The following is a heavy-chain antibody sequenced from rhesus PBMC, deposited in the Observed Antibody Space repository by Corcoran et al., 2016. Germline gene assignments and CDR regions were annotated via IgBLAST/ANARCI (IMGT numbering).Heavy chain of an antibody. J-gene: IGHJ4*01. V-gene: IGHV3S5*01. CDR2: ISNHYGTT. CDR1: GFTCSYIG. D-gene: IGHD1-44*01. CDR3: AKDLQLLY. Sequence: VQLVESGGGLVQPGGSRRLSCAAPGFTCSYIGMSWARQAPGKGLEWVSYISNHYGTTYYAESLKGRFTISRDNSKNTLFLEVNNLRVEDTAVYYCAKDLQLLYWGQGVLVTVSS.